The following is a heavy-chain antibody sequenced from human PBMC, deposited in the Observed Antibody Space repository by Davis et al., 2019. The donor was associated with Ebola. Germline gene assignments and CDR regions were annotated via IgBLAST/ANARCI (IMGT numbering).Heavy chain of an antibody. D-gene: IGHD4-17*01. CDR3: ARGQYGDHDRFDY. Sequence: PSETLSLTCTVSGGSISSSSYYWGWIRQPPGKGLEWIGSIYYSGSTYYNPSLKSRVTISVDTSKNQFSLKLSSVTAADTAVYYCARGQYGDHDRFDYWGQGTLVTVSS. V-gene: IGHV4-39*01. CDR2: IYYSGST. J-gene: IGHJ4*02. CDR1: GGSISSSSYY.